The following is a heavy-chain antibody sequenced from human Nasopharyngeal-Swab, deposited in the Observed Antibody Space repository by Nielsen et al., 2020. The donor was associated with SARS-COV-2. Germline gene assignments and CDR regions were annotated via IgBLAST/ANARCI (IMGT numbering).Heavy chain of an antibody. V-gene: IGHV3-30-3*01. CDR2: ISYDGSNK. CDR1: GLTFSSYA. CDR3: ARAEFDI. J-gene: IGHJ3*02. D-gene: IGHD1-14*01. Sequence: GESLKISCAAAGLTFSSYAMHWVRQAPGKGLEWVAVISYDGSNKYYADSVKGRFTISRDNSKNTLYLQMNSLRAEDTAVYYCARAEFDIWSQGTMVTVSS.